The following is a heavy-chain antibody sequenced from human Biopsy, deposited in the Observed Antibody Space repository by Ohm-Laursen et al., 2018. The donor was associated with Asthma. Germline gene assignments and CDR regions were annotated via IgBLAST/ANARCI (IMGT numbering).Heavy chain of an antibody. CDR2: ISYDGSNK. Sequence: SLRLSCAASGFTFSSYAMHWVRQAPGKGLEWVAVISYDGSNKYYADSVEGRFTISRDNSKNTLYLQMNSLRAEDTAVYYCASQSSGPDFWSGYYYFDYWGQGTLVTVSS. D-gene: IGHD3-3*01. CDR1: GFTFSSYA. J-gene: IGHJ4*02. CDR3: ASQSSGPDFWSGYYYFDY. V-gene: IGHV3-30-3*01.